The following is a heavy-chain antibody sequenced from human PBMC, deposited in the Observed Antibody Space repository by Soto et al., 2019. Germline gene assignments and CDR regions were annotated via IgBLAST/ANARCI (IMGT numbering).Heavy chain of an antibody. CDR2: INHSGTT. V-gene: IGHV4-34*01. CDR3: TRGRWTWELKD. J-gene: IGHJ4*02. CDR1: GGPFGAYY. Sequence: QVQLQQWGAGLLKPSETLSLTCAVYGGPFGAYYWSWIRQLPGKGLEWIGEINHSGTTNYNPSLKSRVTISADTSKNQFSLRVSSVTAADTAVYYCTRGRWTWELKDWGQGTLVKVSS. D-gene: IGHD1-26*01.